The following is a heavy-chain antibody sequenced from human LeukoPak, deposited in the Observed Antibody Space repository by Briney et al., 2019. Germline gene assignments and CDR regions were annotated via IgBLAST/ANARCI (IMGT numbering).Heavy chain of an antibody. D-gene: IGHD4-17*01. Sequence: GGSLRLSCAASGFTFSSYSMNWIRRAPGKGLEWVSSISSSTSYIYYADSVKGRFTISKDNAKNSLYLQMNSLRAEDTAVYYCARAGGSTVSHSDYWGQGTLVTVSS. CDR1: GFTFSSYS. J-gene: IGHJ4*02. CDR3: ARAGGSTVSHSDY. CDR2: ISSSTSYI. V-gene: IGHV3-21*01.